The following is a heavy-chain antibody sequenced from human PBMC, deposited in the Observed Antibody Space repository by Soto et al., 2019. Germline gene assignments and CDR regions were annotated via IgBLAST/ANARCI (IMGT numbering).Heavy chain of an antibody. CDR3: AREKTAWPLAYGLDV. CDR1: GFTFSSYA. D-gene: IGHD2-21*02. CDR2: ISGSGGST. J-gene: IGHJ6*02. V-gene: IGHV3-23*01. Sequence: GGSLRLSCAASGFTFSSYAMSWVRQAPGKGLEWVSAISGSGGSTYYADSVKGRFTISRDNAKNSLSLEMDSLRVEDTGVYYCAREKTAWPLAYGLDVWGQGTTVTVSS.